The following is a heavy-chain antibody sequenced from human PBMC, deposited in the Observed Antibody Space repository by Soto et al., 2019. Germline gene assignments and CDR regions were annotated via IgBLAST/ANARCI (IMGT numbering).Heavy chain of an antibody. J-gene: IGHJ6*02. Sequence: QVQLVQSGAEVKKPGSSVKVSCKASGGTFSSYAISWVRQAPGQGLEWMGGIIPIFGTANYAQKFQGRVTSTADESTSTAYMERSSLRSEDTAVYYCAGEGYGDYGYYYYGMDVWGQGTTVTVSS. D-gene: IGHD4-17*01. CDR2: IIPIFGTA. CDR3: AGEGYGDYGYYYYGMDV. CDR1: GGTFSSYA. V-gene: IGHV1-69*12.